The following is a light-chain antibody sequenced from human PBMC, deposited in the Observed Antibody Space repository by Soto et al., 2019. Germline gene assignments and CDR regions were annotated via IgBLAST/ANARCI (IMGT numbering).Light chain of an antibody. CDR3: QQRSNWPLST. V-gene: IGKV3-11*01. J-gene: IGKJ5*01. CDR2: DAS. CDR1: QSVSSTY. Sequence: IVLTQSHETLSLSPGERATLSCRASQSVSSTYLAWYQQKPGQAPRLLIYDASNRATGIPARFSGSGSGTDFTLTISSLEPEDFAVYYCQQRSNWPLSTFGQGTRLETK.